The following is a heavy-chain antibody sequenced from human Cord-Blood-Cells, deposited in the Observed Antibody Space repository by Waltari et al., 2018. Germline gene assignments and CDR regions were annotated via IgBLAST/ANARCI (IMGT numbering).Heavy chain of an antibody. CDR3: ATGPVGYYYYGMDV. CDR2: IYSGGST. Sequence: EVQLVESGGGLIQPGGSLRLSCAASGLTVSSNYMSWVRQAPGKGLEWVSVIYSGGSTYYADSVKGRFTISRDNSKNTLYLQMNSLRAEDTAVYYCATGPVGYYYYGMDVWGQGTTVTVSS. CDR1: GLTVSSNY. J-gene: IGHJ6*02. V-gene: IGHV3-53*01.